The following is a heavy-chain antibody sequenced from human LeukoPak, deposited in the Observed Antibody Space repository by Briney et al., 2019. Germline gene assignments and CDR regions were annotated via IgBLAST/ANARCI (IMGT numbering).Heavy chain of an antibody. CDR2: IYYSGST. J-gene: IGHJ4*02. Sequence: SETLSLTCTVSGGFISSYYWSWIRQPPGKGLEWIGYIYYSGSTNYNPSLKSRVTISVDTSKNQFSLKLSSVTAADTAVYYCASHTYDFWSGYGGFDYWGQGTLVTVSS. CDR3: ASHTYDFWSGYGGFDY. CDR1: GGFISSYY. V-gene: IGHV4-59*01. D-gene: IGHD3-3*01.